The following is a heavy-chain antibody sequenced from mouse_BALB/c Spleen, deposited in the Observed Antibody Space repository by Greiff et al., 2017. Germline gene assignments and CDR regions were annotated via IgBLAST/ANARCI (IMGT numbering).Heavy chain of an antibody. Sequence: EVQLQQSGTVLARPGASVKMSCKASGYSFTSYWMHWVKQRPGQGLEWIGAIYPGNSDTSYNQKFKGKAKLTAVTSASTAYMELSSLTKEDSAVYYCTRPYGPWFAYWGQGTLVTVSA. J-gene: IGHJ3*01. V-gene: IGHV1-5*01. CDR1: GYSFTSYW. CDR3: TRPYGPWFAY. D-gene: IGHD2-10*02. CDR2: IYPGNSDT.